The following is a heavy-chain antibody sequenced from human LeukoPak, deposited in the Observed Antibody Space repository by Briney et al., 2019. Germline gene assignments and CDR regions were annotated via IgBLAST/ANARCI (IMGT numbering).Heavy chain of an antibody. V-gene: IGHV6-1*01. CDR1: GDSVSSNSAA. CDR3: AKDRTYDYGTYDAFDI. Sequence: SQTLSLTCAISGDSVSSNSAAWNWIRQSPSRGLEWLGRTYYRSKWYNDYAVSVKSRITINPDTSKNQFSLQLNSVTPEDTAVYYCAKDRTYDYGTYDAFDIWGPGTMVTVSS. J-gene: IGHJ3*02. CDR2: TYYRSKWYN. D-gene: IGHD4-17*01.